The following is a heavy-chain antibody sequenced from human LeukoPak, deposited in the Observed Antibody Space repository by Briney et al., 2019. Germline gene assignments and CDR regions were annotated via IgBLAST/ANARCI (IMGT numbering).Heavy chain of an antibody. D-gene: IGHD3-10*01. J-gene: IGHJ6*02. CDR2: IYSGGST. V-gene: IGHV3-53*01. Sequence: GGSLRLSCAASGFTVSSNYMSWVRQAPGKGLEWVSVIYSGGSTYYADSVKGRFTISRDNSKNTLYLQMNSLRAEDTAVYYCARDPFSGPPPFTVWGQGTTVTVSS. CDR1: GFTVSSNY. CDR3: ARDPFSGPPPFTV.